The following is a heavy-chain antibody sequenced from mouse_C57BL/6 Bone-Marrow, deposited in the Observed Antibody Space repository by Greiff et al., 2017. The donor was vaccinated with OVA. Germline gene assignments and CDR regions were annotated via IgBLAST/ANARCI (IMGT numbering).Heavy chain of an antibody. Sequence: EVKLEESGPGLVKPSQSLSLTCSVTGYSITSGYYWNWIRQFPGNKLEWMGYISYDGSNNYNPSLKNRISITRDTSKNQFFLKLNSVTTEDTATYYCARDGGPSFAYWGQGTLVTVSA. J-gene: IGHJ3*01. V-gene: IGHV3-6*01. CDR2: ISYDGSN. CDR3: ARDGGPSFAY. D-gene: IGHD3-3*01. CDR1: GYSITSGYY.